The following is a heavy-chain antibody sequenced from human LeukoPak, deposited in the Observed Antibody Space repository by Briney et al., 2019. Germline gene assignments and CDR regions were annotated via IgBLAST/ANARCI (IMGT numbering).Heavy chain of an antibody. Sequence: GASVKVSCKASGYTFTSYDINWVRQATGQGLEWMGWMNPNSANTGYAQKFKGRVTMNRNTSISTAYMELSSLRSEDTAVYYCARLASSSWPLYYYYGMDVWGQGTTVTVSS. CDR1: GYTFTSYD. V-gene: IGHV1-8*01. CDR3: ARLASSSWPLYYYYGMDV. CDR2: MNPNSANT. D-gene: IGHD6-13*01. J-gene: IGHJ6*02.